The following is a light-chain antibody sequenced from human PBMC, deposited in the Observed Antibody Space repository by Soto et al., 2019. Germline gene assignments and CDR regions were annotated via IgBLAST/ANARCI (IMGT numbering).Light chain of an antibody. J-gene: IGKJ1*01. Sequence: EIVLTQSPGTLSLSPGERATLSCRASQSVSNYLAWYQRKPGQAPRLLIYGASSRATGIPDRFSGSGSGTDFTLTISRLEPEDFAVYYCNQYGASPQTFGQGTKADIK. CDR2: GAS. CDR1: QSVSNY. V-gene: IGKV3-20*01. CDR3: NQYGASPQT.